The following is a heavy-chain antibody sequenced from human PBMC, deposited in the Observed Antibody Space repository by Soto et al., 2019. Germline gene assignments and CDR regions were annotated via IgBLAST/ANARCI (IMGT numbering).Heavy chain of an antibody. V-gene: IGHV1-46*01. Sequence: ASVKVSCKASGYTFRNYYIHWVRQAPGQGLEWMGLINPSGGATSYSQRFQGRVTITKDSSTSTVYMELSSLGSEDTAVYYCGRAFDRSGLYWGQGTLVTVSS. CDR2: INPSGGAT. D-gene: IGHD3-22*01. CDR3: GRAFDRSGLY. J-gene: IGHJ4*02. CDR1: GYTFRNYY.